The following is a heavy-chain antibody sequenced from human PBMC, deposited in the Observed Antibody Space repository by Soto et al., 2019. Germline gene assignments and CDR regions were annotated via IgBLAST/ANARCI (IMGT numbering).Heavy chain of an antibody. Sequence: KRSETLSLTCTVSGDSVSIANDYGSWIRQPPGKGLEWVGCVFNNGATTYNPSLKSRVTMSVDTSKNQFSLNLTSVTAADAAVYYCARRWVVVPMIDYWGQGTLVTVSS. D-gene: IGHD2-15*01. J-gene: IGHJ4*02. CDR3: ARRWVVVPMIDY. CDR1: GDSVSIANDY. CDR2: VFNNGAT. V-gene: IGHV4-61*01.